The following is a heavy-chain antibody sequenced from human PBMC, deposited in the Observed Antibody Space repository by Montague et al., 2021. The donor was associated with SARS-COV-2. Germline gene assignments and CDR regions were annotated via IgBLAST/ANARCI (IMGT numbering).Heavy chain of an antibody. CDR3: ARQSPVTMIVVVISGRFDY. CDR1: GGSISSSSYY. Sequence: SETLSLTCTVSGGSISSSSYYWGWIRQPPGKGLEWIGSIYYSGSTYYNPSLKSRVTISVDTSKNQFSLKLSSVTAADTAVYYCARQSPVTMIVVVISGRFDYWGQRTLVTVSS. V-gene: IGHV4-39*01. J-gene: IGHJ4*02. D-gene: IGHD3-22*01. CDR2: IYYSGST.